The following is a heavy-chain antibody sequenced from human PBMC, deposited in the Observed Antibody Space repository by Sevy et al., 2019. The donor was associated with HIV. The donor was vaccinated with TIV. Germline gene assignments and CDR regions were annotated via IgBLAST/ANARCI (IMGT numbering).Heavy chain of an antibody. CDR2: IKQDGSEK. J-gene: IGHJ6*02. V-gene: IGHV3-7*01. D-gene: IGHD4-17*01. CDR1: GFTFSSYW. CDR3: ARTGADYVLYYYYGMDV. Sequence: GGSLRLSCAASGFTFSSYWMSWVRQAPGKGLEWAANIKQDGSEKYYVDSVKGRFTISRDNAKNSLYLQMNSLRAEDTAVYYCARTGADYVLYYYYGMDVWGQGTTVTVSS.